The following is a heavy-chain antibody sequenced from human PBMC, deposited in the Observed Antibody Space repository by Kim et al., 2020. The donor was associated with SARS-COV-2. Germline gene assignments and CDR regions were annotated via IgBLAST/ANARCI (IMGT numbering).Heavy chain of an antibody. CDR2: ISSSGSTI. J-gene: IGHJ4*02. V-gene: IGHV3-48*03. D-gene: IGHD3-22*01. CDR1: GFTFSSYE. Sequence: GGSLRLSCAASGFTFSSYEMNWVRQAPGKGLEWVSYISSSGSTIYYADSVKGRFTISRDNAKNSLYLQMNSLRAEDTAVYYCARGLGYYYDSSGSHYWGQGTPVTVSS. CDR3: ARGLGYYYDSSGSHY.